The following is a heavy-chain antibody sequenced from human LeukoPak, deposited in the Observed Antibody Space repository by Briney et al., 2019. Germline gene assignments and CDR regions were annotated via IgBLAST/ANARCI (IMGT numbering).Heavy chain of an antibody. CDR1: GGSISSSSYY. CDR3: ASGYDSSGYYLFDY. D-gene: IGHD3-22*01. CDR2: IYYSGST. V-gene: IGHV4-39*07. Sequence: SETLSLTCTVSGGSISSSSYYWGWIRQPPGKGLEWIGSIYYSGSTYYNPSLKSRVTISVDTSKNQFSLKLSSVTAADTAVYYCASGYDSSGYYLFDYWGQGTLVTVSS. J-gene: IGHJ4*02.